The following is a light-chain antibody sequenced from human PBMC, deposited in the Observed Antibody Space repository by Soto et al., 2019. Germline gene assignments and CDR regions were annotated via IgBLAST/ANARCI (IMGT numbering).Light chain of an antibody. Sequence: DIVMTQSPDSLAVSLGERATINCKSSQSLLYSSNNRNSLAWYQQRPGQPPNLLIHWASIRESGVPDRFSGSGSGTDFTLTISSLQAEDVAVYYCQQYYSNPPTFGGGTKVEI. CDR1: QSLLYSSNNRNS. CDR2: WAS. V-gene: IGKV4-1*01. J-gene: IGKJ4*01. CDR3: QQYYSNPPT.